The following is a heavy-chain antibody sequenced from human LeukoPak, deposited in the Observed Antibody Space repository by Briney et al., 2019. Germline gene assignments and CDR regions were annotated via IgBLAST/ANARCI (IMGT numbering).Heavy chain of an antibody. Sequence: GGSLRLSCAASGFTFSSYAMSWVRQAPGKGLEWVSAISGSGGSTYYADSVKGRLTISRDNSKNTLYLQMNSLRAEDTAVYYCAKDSGYGSGSYYISYYFDYWGQGTLVTVSS. J-gene: IGHJ4*02. CDR3: AKDSGYGSGSYYISYYFDY. CDR1: GFTFSSYA. CDR2: ISGSGGST. V-gene: IGHV3-23*01. D-gene: IGHD3-10*01.